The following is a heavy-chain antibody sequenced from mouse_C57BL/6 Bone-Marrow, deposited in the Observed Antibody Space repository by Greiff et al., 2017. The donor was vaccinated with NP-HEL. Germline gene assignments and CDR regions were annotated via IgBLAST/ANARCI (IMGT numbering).Heavy chain of an antibody. Sequence: DVKLVESGGGLVKPGGSLKLSCAASGFTFSSYTMSWVRQTPEKRLEWVATISGGGGNTYYPDSVKGRFTISRDNAKNTLYLQMSSLRSEDTALYYCARHDGNFHAMDYWGQGTSVTVSS. D-gene: IGHD2-1*01. CDR2: ISGGGGNT. V-gene: IGHV5-9*01. J-gene: IGHJ4*01. CDR3: ARHDGNFHAMDY. CDR1: GFTFSSYT.